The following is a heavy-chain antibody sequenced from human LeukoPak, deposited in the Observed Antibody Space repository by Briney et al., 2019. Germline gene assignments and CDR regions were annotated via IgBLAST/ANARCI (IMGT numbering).Heavy chain of an antibody. D-gene: IGHD1-7*01. CDR2: LFHSGNT. CDR3: ARGPGTLGLSP. V-gene: IGHV4-39*01. J-gene: IGHJ5*02. CDR1: GDSISNGFYY. Sequence: PSGTLSLTCTVSGDSISNGFYYWAWIRQPPEKGLEWIGSLFHSGNTYYNPSLQSRVSISVDTSKNQFSLKLTSVTAADTGVYYCARGPGTLGLSPWGQGTLVTVSS.